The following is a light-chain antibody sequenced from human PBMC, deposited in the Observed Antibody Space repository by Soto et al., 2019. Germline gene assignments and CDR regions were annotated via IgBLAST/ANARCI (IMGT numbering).Light chain of an antibody. CDR3: QQYNNWPRT. Sequence: EIVMTQSPATLSVSPGERATLSCRASQSVSSNLAWYQQKPGQAPRLLIYGASTRATGIPARFSGSGSGTEFTITIISLQSEDFAVYYRQQYNNWPRTFVQGTKVEIK. J-gene: IGKJ1*01. CDR1: QSVSSN. CDR2: GAS. V-gene: IGKV3-15*01.